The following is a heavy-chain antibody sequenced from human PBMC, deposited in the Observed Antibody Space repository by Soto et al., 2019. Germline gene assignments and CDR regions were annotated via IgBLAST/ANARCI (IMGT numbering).Heavy chain of an antibody. CDR1: GGTFSSYA. Sequence: QVQLVQSGAEVKKPGSSVKVSCKASGGTFSSYAISWVRQATGQGLEWMGGIIPIFGTANYAQKIQGRVTINADESTSKAYMELSSLRSEDTAVYYCARGNPYGSGSYFRGWFDPWGHGTLVTVSS. CDR2: IIPIFGTA. V-gene: IGHV1-69*12. D-gene: IGHD3-10*01. CDR3: ARGNPYGSGSYFRGWFDP. J-gene: IGHJ5*02.